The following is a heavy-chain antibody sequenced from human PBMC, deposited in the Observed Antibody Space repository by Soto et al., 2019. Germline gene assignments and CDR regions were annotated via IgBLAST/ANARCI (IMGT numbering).Heavy chain of an antibody. J-gene: IGHJ4*02. CDR2: INDDGSTT. CDR1: GFTFSNYF. V-gene: IGHV3-74*01. D-gene: IGHD5-12*01. Sequence: AAGSLRLSCAASGFTFSNYFMHWVRQAPGKGLVWVSRINDDGSTTHYADSVKGRFTVSRDNAKNTVYLLMNNLRSEDTAVYYCARDKSGPADYWGQGTLVTVSS. CDR3: ARDKSGPADY.